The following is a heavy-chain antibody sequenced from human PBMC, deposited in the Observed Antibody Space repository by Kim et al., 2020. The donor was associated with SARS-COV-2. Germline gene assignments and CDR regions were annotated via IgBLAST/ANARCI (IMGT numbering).Heavy chain of an antibody. Sequence: SVKVSCKASGGTFSSYAISWVRQAPGQGLEWMGGIIPIFGTANYAQKFQGRVTITADESTSTAYMELSSLRSEDTAVYYCARVGYGDYVTDAFDIWGQGTMVTVSS. J-gene: IGHJ3*02. V-gene: IGHV1-69*13. D-gene: IGHD4-17*01. CDR3: ARVGYGDYVTDAFDI. CDR1: GGTFSSYA. CDR2: IIPIFGTA.